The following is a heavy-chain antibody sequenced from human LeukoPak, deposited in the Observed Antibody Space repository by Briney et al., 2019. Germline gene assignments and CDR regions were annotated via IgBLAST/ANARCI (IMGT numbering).Heavy chain of an antibody. D-gene: IGHD1-14*01. V-gene: IGHV7-4-1*02. CDR2: INTNTGNP. Sequence: ASVKVSCKASGYTFTSYAMNWVRQAPGQGLEWMGWINTNTGNPTYAQGFTGRFVFSLDTSVSTAYLQISSLKAEDTAVYYCARDSNLYYYYMDVWGKGTTVTISS. CDR3: ARDSNLYYYYMDV. J-gene: IGHJ6*03. CDR1: GYTFTSYA.